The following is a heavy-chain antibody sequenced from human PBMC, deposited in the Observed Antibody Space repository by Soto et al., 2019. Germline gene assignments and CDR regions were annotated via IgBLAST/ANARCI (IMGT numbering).Heavy chain of an antibody. CDR3: ARKAYGMDV. J-gene: IGHJ6*02. CDR1: GFTFSSYG. V-gene: IGHV3-33*01. Sequence: GGSLRLSCAASGFTFSSYGMHWDRQATGKGLEWVAVIWYDGSNKYYADSVKGRFTISRDNSKNTLYLQMNSLRAEDTAVYYCARKAYGMDVWGQGTTVTVSS. CDR2: IWYDGSNK.